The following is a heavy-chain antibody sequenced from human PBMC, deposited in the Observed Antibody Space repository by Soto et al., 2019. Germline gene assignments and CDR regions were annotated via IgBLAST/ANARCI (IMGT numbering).Heavy chain of an antibody. CDR3: ARAMAVATTWEFDY. V-gene: IGHV4-59*01. CDR2: IYSSGTT. D-gene: IGHD5-12*01. J-gene: IGHJ4*02. CDR1: GGSISTYY. Sequence: QVQLQESGPGLVKPSETLSLTCTVSGGSISTYYWTWIRQPPGKGLEWIGYIYSSGTTNYNPSLKCRVSISVDPSQNEFSLNLSSVTAADTAVYYCARAMAVATTWEFDYWGQGTLVTVSS.